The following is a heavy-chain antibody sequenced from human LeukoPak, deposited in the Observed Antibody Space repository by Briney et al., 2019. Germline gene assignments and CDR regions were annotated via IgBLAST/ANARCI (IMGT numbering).Heavy chain of an antibody. D-gene: IGHD2-15*01. V-gene: IGHV3-33*01. CDR1: GFTFNSYG. CDR2: IWYDGSNE. CDR3: ARGDCSGGSCYLDY. Sequence: PGRSLRLSCAASGFTFNSYGMHWVRQAPGKGLEWVSVIWYDGSNEYYADSVKGRFTISRDNAKNTLYLQMNSLRPEDTAVYYCARGDCSGGSCYLDYWGQGTLVTVSS. J-gene: IGHJ4*02.